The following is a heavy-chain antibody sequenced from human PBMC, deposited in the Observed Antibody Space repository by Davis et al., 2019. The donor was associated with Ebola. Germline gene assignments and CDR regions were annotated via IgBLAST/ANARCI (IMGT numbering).Heavy chain of an antibody. CDR3: ARVGIAAAPDY. CDR1: GYTFTSYY. V-gene: IGHV1-69*13. CDR2: IIPIFGTA. Sequence: SVKVSCKASGYTFTSYYMHWVRQAPGQGLEWMGGIIPIFGTANYAQKFQGRVTITADESTSTAYMELSSLRSEDTAVYYCARVGIAAAPDYWGQGTLVTVSS. J-gene: IGHJ4*02. D-gene: IGHD6-13*01.